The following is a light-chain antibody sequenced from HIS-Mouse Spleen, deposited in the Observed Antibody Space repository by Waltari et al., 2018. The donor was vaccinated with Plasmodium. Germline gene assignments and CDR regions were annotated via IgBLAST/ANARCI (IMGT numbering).Light chain of an antibody. CDR3: QVWDSSSDHVV. Sequence: SYVLTQPPSVSVAPGQTARITCGGNNIGSKSVHCYQQKPGQAPVLAVYDDSDRPSGIPERFSGSNSGNTATLTISRVEAGDEADYYCQVWDSSSDHVVFGGGTKLTVL. CDR2: DDS. CDR1: NIGSKS. V-gene: IGLV3-21*02. J-gene: IGLJ2*01.